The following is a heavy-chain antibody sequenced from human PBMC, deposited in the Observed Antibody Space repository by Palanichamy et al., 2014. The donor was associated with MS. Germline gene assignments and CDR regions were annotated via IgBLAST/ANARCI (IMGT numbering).Heavy chain of an antibody. J-gene: IGHJ4*02. D-gene: IGHD6-13*01. V-gene: IGHV1-69*04. Sequence: QVQLVQSGAEVKKPGSSVKVSCEASGGTFSTYPISWVRQAPGQGLEWMGRIIPILGIPNYAQKFQGRVTITADKSTSTAYMELSRLTSEDTAVFYCAKSSGFSSTWSDFDLWGQGTLVTVSS. CDR3: AKSSGFSSTWSDFDL. CDR2: IIPILGIP. CDR1: GGTFSTYP.